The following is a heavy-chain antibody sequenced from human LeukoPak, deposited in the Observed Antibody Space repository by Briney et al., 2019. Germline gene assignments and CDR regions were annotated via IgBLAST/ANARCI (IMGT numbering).Heavy chain of an antibody. CDR1: GGSISSYY. D-gene: IGHD3-3*01. J-gene: IGHJ3*02. V-gene: IGHV4-59*01. CDR2: IYYSGST. CDR3: ARVYYDFWSGYYGDAFDI. Sequence: SETLSLTCTVSGGSISSYYWSWIRQPPGKGLEWIGYIYYSGSTNYNPSLKSRVTISVDTSKNQFPLKLSSVTAADTAVYYCARVYYDFWSGYYGDAFDIWGQGTMVTVSS.